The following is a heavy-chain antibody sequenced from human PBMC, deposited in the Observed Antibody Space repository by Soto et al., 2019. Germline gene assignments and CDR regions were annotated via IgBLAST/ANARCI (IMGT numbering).Heavy chain of an antibody. CDR3: ARIKWGLDYYSGMDV. V-gene: IGHV1-2*02. CDR2: INPKTAAT. J-gene: IGHJ6*02. CDR1: GYTFSDYF. Sequence: QVQLVQSGAEVRKSGASVKVSCKASGYTFSDYFIQWLRQAPGQGLEWVAWINPKTAATNYAKKFQDRVTVTSDTSFSTAYLELTRLRPDDTALYYRARIKWGLDYYSGMDVWGQGTAVSVSS. D-gene: IGHD1-26*01.